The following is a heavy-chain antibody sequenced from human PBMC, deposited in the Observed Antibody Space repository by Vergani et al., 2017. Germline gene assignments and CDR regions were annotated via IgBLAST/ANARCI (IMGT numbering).Heavy chain of an antibody. Sequence: EVQLVESGGGLVKRGGSLRLSCAASGFTFSSYSMNWVRQAPGKGLEWVSSISSSSSYIYYADSVKGRFTISRDNAKNSLYLQMNSLRAEDTAVYYCARDKFGSGACWRNNWFDPWGQGTLVTVSS. CDR3: ARDKFGSGACWRNNWFDP. J-gene: IGHJ5*02. CDR1: GFTFSSYS. CDR2: ISSSSSYI. D-gene: IGHD3-10*01. V-gene: IGHV3-21*01.